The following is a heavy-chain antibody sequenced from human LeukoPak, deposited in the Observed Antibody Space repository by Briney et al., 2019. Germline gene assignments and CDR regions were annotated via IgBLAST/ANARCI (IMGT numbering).Heavy chain of an antibody. J-gene: IGHJ4*02. CDR3: AKDGVVQWLAYYLDY. CDR2: ISYDGSNK. V-gene: IGHV3-30*18. D-gene: IGHD6-19*01. Sequence: GGSLRLSCAASGFTFSSYGIHWVRQTPGKGLEWVAVISYDGSNKYYAHSVKGRFTISRDNSKNTLYLQMNSLRAEDTAVYYCAKDGVVQWLAYYLDYWGQGTLVTVSS. CDR1: GFTFSSYG.